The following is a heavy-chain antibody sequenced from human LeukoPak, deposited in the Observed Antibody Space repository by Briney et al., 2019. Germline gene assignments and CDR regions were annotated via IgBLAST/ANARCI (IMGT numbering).Heavy chain of an antibody. V-gene: IGHV3-30*03. J-gene: IGHJ4*02. Sequence: QPGGSLRLSCAASGFTFSSYGMHWVRQAPGKGLEWVAVISYDGSNKYYADPVKGRFTISRDNSKNTLYLQMNSLRAEDTAVYYCARDPQWELLEGYFDYWGQGTLVTVSS. CDR3: ARDPQWELLEGYFDY. CDR2: ISYDGSNK. D-gene: IGHD1-26*01. CDR1: GFTFSSYG.